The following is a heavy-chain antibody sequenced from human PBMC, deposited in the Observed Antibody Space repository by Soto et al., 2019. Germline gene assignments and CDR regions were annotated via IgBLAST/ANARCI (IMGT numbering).Heavy chain of an antibody. Sequence: GGSLRLSCAASGFTFSSYGMHWVRQAPGKGLEWVAVISYDGSNKYYADSVKGRFTISRDNSKNTLYLQMNSLRAEDTAVYYCAKEIGYALYYYYGMDVWGQGTTVTVSS. D-gene: IGHD2-2*01. J-gene: IGHJ6*02. V-gene: IGHV3-30*18. CDR2: ISYDGSNK. CDR3: AKEIGYALYYYYGMDV. CDR1: GFTFSSYG.